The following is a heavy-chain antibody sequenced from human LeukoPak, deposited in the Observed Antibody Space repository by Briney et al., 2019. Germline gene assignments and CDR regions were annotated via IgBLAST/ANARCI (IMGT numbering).Heavy chain of an antibody. D-gene: IGHD3-3*01. CDR1: GFTFDDYG. V-gene: IGHV3-20*04. CDR3: ARGLRITILAVVDHYYYYMAV. J-gene: IGHJ6*03. Sequence: GGSLRLSCAASGFTFDDYGRSWVGQAPGKGREGVAGISWNGGSTGYAAPVKGRFTISRDNHNNSLYLQMNSLRAEDTALYYCARGLRITILAVVDHYYYYMAVWAKGPTVTVPS. CDR2: ISWNGGST.